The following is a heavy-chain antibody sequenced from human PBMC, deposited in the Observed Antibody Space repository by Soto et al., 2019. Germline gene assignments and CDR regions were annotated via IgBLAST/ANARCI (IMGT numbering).Heavy chain of an antibody. D-gene: IGHD2-15*01. Sequence: QVQLVESGGGVVQPGRSLRLSCAASGFAFSSFAMHWVRQAPGKGLEWVAVISYSGSNKYYTDSVKGRFTISRDNSKNAHTQQMNSLRAEDTAIYYCAKDARMSAIEDAFDLWGQGTLVAVSS. J-gene: IGHJ3*01. V-gene: IGHV3-30*18. CDR3: AKDARMSAIEDAFDL. CDR2: ISYSGSNK. CDR1: GFAFSSFA.